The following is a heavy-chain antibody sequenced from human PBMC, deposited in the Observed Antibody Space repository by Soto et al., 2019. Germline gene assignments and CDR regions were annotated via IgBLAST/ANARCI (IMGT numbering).Heavy chain of an antibody. Sequence: LSLTCTVSGGSISSSSYYWGWIRQPPGKGLEWIGSIYYSGSTYYNPSLKSRVPISVDTSKNQFSLKLSSVTAADTAVYYCARTVVVVAATALNWFDPWGQGTLVTVSS. J-gene: IGHJ5*02. CDR3: ARTVVVVAATALNWFDP. D-gene: IGHD2-15*01. CDR2: IYYSGST. CDR1: GGSISSSSYY. V-gene: IGHV4-39*01.